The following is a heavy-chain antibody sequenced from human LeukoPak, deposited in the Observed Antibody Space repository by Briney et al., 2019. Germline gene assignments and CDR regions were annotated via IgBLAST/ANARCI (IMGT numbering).Heavy chain of an antibody. V-gene: IGHV3-33*06. CDR2: IWHDGSNK. D-gene: IGHD5-24*01. CDR1: GFTFSDYG. Sequence: GGSLRLSCAASGFTFSDYGLHWVRQAPGKGLEWVALIWHDGSNKYYADSVMGRFTISRDNSKNTLYLQMNSLGAEDTAIYYCAKDGDAYTEFYYYYMDVWGKGTTVTVSS. J-gene: IGHJ6*03. CDR3: AKDGDAYTEFYYYYMDV.